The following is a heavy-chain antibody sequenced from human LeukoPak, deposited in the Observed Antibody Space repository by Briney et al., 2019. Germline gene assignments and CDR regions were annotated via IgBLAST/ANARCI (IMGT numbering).Heavy chain of an antibody. CDR3: AREDLGDGSNTQGY. CDR1: GGSISSGVYY. J-gene: IGHJ4*02. D-gene: IGHD5-24*01. V-gene: IGHV4-39*02. Sequence: KPSETLSLTCSVSGGSISSGVYYWGWIRQPRGKGLEWIGTIYYNGATQYSSSLKSRVTISLDTSKNQFSLNLRFLTAADTAVYYCAREDLGDGSNTQGYWGQGTLVIVSS. CDR2: IYYNGAT.